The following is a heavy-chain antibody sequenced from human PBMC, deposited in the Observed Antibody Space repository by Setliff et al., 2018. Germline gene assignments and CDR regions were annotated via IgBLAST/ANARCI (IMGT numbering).Heavy chain of an antibody. CDR3: ARIRGYAHFDY. CDR1: GFSLSTSGVG. J-gene: IGHJ4*02. CDR2: IFSNDEK. D-gene: IGHD6-25*01. V-gene: IGHV2-26*01. Sequence: SGPTLVNPTQTLTLTCTFSGFSLSTSGVGVGWIRQPPGKALEWLALIFSNDEKSYSTSLKSRLTISKDTSKSQVVLTMTNMDPVDTATYYCARIRGYAHFDYWGQGTLVTVSS.